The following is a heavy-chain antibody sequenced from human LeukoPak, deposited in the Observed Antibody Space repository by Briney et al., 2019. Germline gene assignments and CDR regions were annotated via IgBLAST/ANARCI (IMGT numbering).Heavy chain of an antibody. J-gene: IGHJ6*02. V-gene: IGHV3-21*04. CDR2: ITGSSTYI. Sequence: PGGSLRLSCAASGFTFSHYSMNWVRQAPGKGLEWVSSITGSSTYIYFAGSVKGRFTISRDNAKNSLYLQMNSLRAEDTAVYYCARAPPRQQNDYGDYGYYYYGMDVWGQGTTVTVSS. CDR3: ARAPPRQQNDYGDYGYYYYGMDV. CDR1: GFTFSHYS. D-gene: IGHD4-17*01.